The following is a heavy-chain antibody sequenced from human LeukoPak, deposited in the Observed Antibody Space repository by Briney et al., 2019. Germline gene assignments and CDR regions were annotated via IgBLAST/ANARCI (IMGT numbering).Heavy chain of an antibody. J-gene: IGHJ6*02. CDR1: GGSITNTNYY. CDR3: ARGPMDSSSWPYYYYGLDV. CDR2: IYYSGST. V-gene: IGHV4-30-4*01. Sequence: SETLSLTCTVSGGSITNTNYYGSWVRQPPGKGLEWIGYIYYSGSTYYNPSLKSRVTISVGTSKNQFSLKLSSVTAADTAVYYCARGPMDSSSWPYYYYGLDVWGQGTTVTVSS. D-gene: IGHD6-13*01.